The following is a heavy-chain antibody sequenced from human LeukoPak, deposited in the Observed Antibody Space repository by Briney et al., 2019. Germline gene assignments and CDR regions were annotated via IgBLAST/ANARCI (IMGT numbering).Heavy chain of an antibody. D-gene: IGHD3-10*01. J-gene: IGHJ4*02. Sequence: GGSLRLSCEASGFTFSNYGMSWVRQAPGKGLEWVSIIFGNGDTTYYADSVKGRFTVSRDNSKDTLYLQMNDLRPDDTAIYYCAKRNTMVRGGPCFDYWGQGLLVTVSS. V-gene: IGHV3-23*01. CDR1: GFTFSNYG. CDR2: IFGNGDTT. CDR3: AKRNTMVRGGPCFDY.